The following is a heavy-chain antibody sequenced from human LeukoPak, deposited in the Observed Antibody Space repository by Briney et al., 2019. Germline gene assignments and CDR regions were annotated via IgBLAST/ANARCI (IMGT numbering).Heavy chain of an antibody. CDR2: IGTAGDT. CDR1: GLTFSSYD. Sequence: GGSLRLSCAASGLTFSSYDMRWVRQATGKGLEWVSAIGTAGDTYYPGSVKGRFTISRENAKNSLYLQMNSLRAGDTAVYYCARGYDFHFDYWGQGTLVTVSS. CDR3: ARGYDFHFDY. J-gene: IGHJ4*02. V-gene: IGHV3-13*01. D-gene: IGHD3-3*01.